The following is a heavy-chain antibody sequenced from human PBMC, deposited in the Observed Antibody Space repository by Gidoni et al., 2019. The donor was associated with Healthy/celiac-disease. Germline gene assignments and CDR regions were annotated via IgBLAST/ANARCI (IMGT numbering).Heavy chain of an antibody. V-gene: IGHV1-69*01. CDR2: FIPIFGTA. J-gene: IGHJ1*01. CDR1: GGTLRSYA. Sequence: QVQLVQSGAEVKKPGSSVKVSCKASGGTLRSYAISWVRQAPGQGLEWMGGFIPIFGTANYAQKFQGRVTITADESTSTAYMELSSLRSEDTAVYYCARGAGSGSSGYYMYFQHWGQGTLVTVSS. CDR3: ARGAGSGSSGYYMYFQH. D-gene: IGHD3-22*01.